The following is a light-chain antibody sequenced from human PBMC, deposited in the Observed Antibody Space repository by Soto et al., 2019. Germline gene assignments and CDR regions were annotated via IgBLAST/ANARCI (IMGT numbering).Light chain of an antibody. Sequence: EIVLTQSPGTLSLSPGERATLSCRASQSVSSTYLAWYQQKPGQAPRLLLYGASSRATGIPDRFSGSGSGTDFTLTISRLEPEDFPVYYCQHYGSLVLTFGGGTKVEIK. J-gene: IGKJ4*01. CDR2: GAS. V-gene: IGKV3-20*01. CDR3: QHYGSLVLT. CDR1: QSVSSTY.